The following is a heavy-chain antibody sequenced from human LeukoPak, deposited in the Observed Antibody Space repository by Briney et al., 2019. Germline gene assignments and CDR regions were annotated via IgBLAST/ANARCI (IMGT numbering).Heavy chain of an antibody. CDR3: ARDQYCSGGSCYYPLDY. CDR2: IIPIFGIA. Sequence: ASVKVSCKASGGTFSSYAISWVRQAPGQGHEWMGGIIPIFGIANYAQKFQGRVTITADESTSTAYMELSSLRSEDTAVYYCARDQYCSGGSCYYPLDYWGQGTLVTVSS. D-gene: IGHD2-15*01. V-gene: IGHV1-69*13. CDR1: GGTFSSYA. J-gene: IGHJ4*02.